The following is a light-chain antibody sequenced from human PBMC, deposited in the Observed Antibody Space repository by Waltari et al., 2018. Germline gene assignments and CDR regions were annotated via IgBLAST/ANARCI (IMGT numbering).Light chain of an antibody. J-gene: IGKJ1*01. CDR3: QHYVRLPVT. Sequence: IVLTQSPGTLSLSPGERATLSCRASQSVGTFLVWYQQKPGQAPRLLIQGASARATGTPDRFSGSRSGTDFSLTISRLEPEDFAVYYCQHYVRLPVTFGQGTKVEI. V-gene: IGKV3-20*01. CDR1: QSVGTF. CDR2: GAS.